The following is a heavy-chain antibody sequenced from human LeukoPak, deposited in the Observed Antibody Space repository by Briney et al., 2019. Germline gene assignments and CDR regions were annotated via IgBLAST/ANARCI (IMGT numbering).Heavy chain of an antibody. D-gene: IGHD6-13*01. CDR3: ARDPSNLAAAGISSWFDP. Sequence: ASVKVSCKASGYTFTSPGISWVRQAPGQGLEWMGWINPNSGGTNYAQKFQGRVTMTRDTSISTAYMELSRLRSDDTAVYYCARDPSNLAAAGISSWFDPWGQGTLVTVSS. V-gene: IGHV1-2*02. CDR1: GYTFTSPG. CDR2: INPNSGGT. J-gene: IGHJ5*02.